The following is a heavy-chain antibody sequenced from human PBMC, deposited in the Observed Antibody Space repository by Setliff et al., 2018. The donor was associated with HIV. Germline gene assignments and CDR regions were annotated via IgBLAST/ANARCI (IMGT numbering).Heavy chain of an antibody. CDR1: GNSITRDYQ. CDR3: ARPLTTSVNFWGDAFAI. Sequence: SETLSLTCTVSGNSITRDYQWGWIRQPPGKGLEWIGSIYHTGPTSYNPSLRRRVTISIDTSKNQFSLELTSVTAADSAIYYCARPLTTSVNFWGDAFAIWGQGIMVTVSS. V-gene: IGHV4-38-2*02. CDR2: IYHTGPT. J-gene: IGHJ3*02. D-gene: IGHD3-3*01.